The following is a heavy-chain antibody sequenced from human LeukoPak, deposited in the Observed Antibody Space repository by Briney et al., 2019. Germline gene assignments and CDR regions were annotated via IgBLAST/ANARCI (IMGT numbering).Heavy chain of an antibody. CDR2: SNHSGST. Sequence: SETLSLTCAVYGGSFSRYYWSWLRPPPGKELEWMGESNHSGSTNYNTSLKSRVTISVDTSKNQFSLKLSSVTAADTAVYYCARGAYCSSTSCPDQYYDPWGQGTLVTVSS. CDR3: ARGAYCSSTSCPDQYYDP. CDR1: GGSFSRYY. V-gene: IGHV4-34*01. D-gene: IGHD2-2*01. J-gene: IGHJ5*02.